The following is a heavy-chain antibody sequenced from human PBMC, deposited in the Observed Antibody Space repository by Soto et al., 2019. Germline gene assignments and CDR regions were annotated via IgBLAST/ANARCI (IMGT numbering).Heavy chain of an antibody. J-gene: IGHJ1*01. Sequence: LSETLYLTCTVSGGSISSGGYCWSWIRQHPGKGLEWIGYVHDSGNTYYNPSLKSRATISVDKSKNQFFLNLSSVTAADTAVYYCARDHPAYSDTCSYWGQGTLVTVS. CDR1: GGSISSGGYC. D-gene: IGHD3-22*01. CDR2: VHDSGNT. V-gene: IGHV4-31*03. CDR3: ARDHPAYSDTCSY.